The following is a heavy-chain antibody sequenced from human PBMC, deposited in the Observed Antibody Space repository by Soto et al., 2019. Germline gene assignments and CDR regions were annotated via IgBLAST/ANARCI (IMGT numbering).Heavy chain of an antibody. CDR1: GYTFTSYA. D-gene: IGHD2-15*01. CDR2: INAGNGNT. Sequence: AASVKVSFKASGYTFTSYAMHWVRQAPGQRLEWMGWINAGNGNTKYSQKFQGRVTITRDTSASTAYMELSSLRSEDTAVYYCARGIVVVVAATRDCWFDPWGQGTLVTV. CDR3: ARGIVVVVAATRDCWFDP. J-gene: IGHJ5*02. V-gene: IGHV1-3*01.